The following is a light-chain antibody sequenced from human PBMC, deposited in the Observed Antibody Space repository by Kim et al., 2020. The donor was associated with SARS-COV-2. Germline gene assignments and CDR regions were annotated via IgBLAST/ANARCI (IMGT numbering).Light chain of an antibody. V-gene: IGKV1-5*03. CDR2: KTS. Sequence: DIQMTQSPSILSASIGDRVTITCRASQNINDLLAWHQQKPGEAPKLLIYKTSTLENGVPSRFSGSESGTEFTLTISSLQAEDFASYYCQQYRSPPWPFGRGTKVDIK. CDR3: QQYRSPPWP. CDR1: QNINDL. J-gene: IGKJ1*01.